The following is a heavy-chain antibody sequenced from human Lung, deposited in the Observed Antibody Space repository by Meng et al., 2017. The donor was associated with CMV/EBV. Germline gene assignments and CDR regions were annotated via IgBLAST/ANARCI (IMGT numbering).Heavy chain of an antibody. CDR3: ARVIYYGSGIFDY. Sequence: VSASYNSSDNGGSSVSQPAGKGLEWVGQIYHSASTNYDPSLKSRVTISVDKSKNQFSLKLSSVTAADTAMYYCARVIYYGSGIFDYWGQGTLVTVSS. CDR2: IYHSAST. CDR1: ASYNSSDNG. J-gene: IGHJ4*02. D-gene: IGHD3-10*01. V-gene: IGHV4-4*02.